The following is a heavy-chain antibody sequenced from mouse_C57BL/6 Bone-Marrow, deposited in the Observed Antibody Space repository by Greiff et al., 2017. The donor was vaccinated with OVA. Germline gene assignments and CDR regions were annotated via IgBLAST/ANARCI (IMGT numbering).Heavy chain of an antibody. V-gene: IGHV5-12*01. CDR2: ISNGGGST. CDR3: ARRGAMDY. Sequence: EVMLVESGGGLVQPGGSLKLSCAASGFTFSDYYMYWVRQTPEKRLEWVAYISNGGGSTYYPDTVKGRFTISRDNAKNTLYLQMSRLKSEDTAMYYCARRGAMDYWGQGTSVTVSS. CDR1: GFTFSDYY. J-gene: IGHJ4*01.